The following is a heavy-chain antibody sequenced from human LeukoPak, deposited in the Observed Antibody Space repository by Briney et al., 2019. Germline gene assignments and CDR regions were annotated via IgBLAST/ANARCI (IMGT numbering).Heavy chain of an antibody. CDR2: IYYSGST. CDR3: ARQVGGTPDY. J-gene: IGHJ4*02. Sequence: SETLSLTCTVSDGSISSYHWSWIRQPPGKGLEWIGYIYYSGSTNYNPSLKSRVTISVDTSKNQFSLKLSSVTAADTAVYYCARQVGGTPDYWGQGTLVTVSS. CDR1: DGSISSYH. V-gene: IGHV4-59*08. D-gene: IGHD4-23*01.